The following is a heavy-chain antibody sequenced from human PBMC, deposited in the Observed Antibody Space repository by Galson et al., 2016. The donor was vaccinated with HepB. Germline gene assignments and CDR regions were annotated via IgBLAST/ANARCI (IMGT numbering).Heavy chain of an antibody. Sequence: SLRLSCAASGFTFSSYGMHWVRQAPGKGLEWVAFISYAGSNKKYADSAKGRFTISRDNSKKTLYLQINSLRAEDTAVYYCAKDGRIYCSSASCHDHFHYWGQGTLVTASS. CDR2: ISYAGSNK. D-gene: IGHD2-2*01. V-gene: IGHV3-30*18. CDR1: GFTFSSYG. J-gene: IGHJ4*02. CDR3: AKDGRIYCSSASCHDHFHY.